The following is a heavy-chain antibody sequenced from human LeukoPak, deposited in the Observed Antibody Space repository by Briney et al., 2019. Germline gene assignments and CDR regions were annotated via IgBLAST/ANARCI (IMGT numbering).Heavy chain of an antibody. CDR1: GYIFTTYW. CDR3: ARRISATDQGGTRYHYMDV. CDR2: IYPGNSDT. J-gene: IGHJ6*03. Sequence: GESLKISCKGSGYIFTTYWIAWVRQMPGKGLEWMGIIYPGNSDTRYSPSFQGQVTMSADKSISTAYLQWSSPKASDTAIYYCARRISATDQGGTRYHYMDVWGKGTTVTIFS. D-gene: IGHD6-13*01. V-gene: IGHV5-51*01.